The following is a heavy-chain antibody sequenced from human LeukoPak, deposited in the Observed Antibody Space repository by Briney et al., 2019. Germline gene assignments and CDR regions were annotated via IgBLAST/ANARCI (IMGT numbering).Heavy chain of an antibody. CDR3: AREGRMSYYFDY. CDR1: GGSISSSNW. CDR2: IYHTGSA. V-gene: IGHV4-4*02. Sequence: PSGTLSLTCAVSGGSISSSNWWSWVRQSPGTGLEWIGKIYHTGSANYNPSLKSRVTLSVDKSKNQFSLKLSSVTAADTAVYYCAREGRMSYYFDYWGQGTLVTVSS. D-gene: IGHD3-10*01. J-gene: IGHJ4*02.